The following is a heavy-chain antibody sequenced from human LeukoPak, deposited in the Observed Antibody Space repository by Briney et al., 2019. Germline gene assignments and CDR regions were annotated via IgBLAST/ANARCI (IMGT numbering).Heavy chain of an antibody. D-gene: IGHD1-7*01. CDR1: GGSISSYY. Sequence: SETLSLTCTVSGGSISSYYWSWIRQPPGKGLEWIGYIYYSGSTNYKPSLKSRVTISVDTSKNQFSLKLSSVTAADTAVYYCAKNLRHLAYWGQGTLVTVSS. J-gene: IGHJ4*02. V-gene: IGHV4-59*01. CDR3: AKNLRHLAY. CDR2: IYYSGST.